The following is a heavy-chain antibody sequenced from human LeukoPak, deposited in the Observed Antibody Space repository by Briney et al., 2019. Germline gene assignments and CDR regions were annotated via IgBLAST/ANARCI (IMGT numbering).Heavy chain of an antibody. J-gene: IGHJ4*02. CDR3: ARGGTPNCSGGSCYDY. Sequence: GASVKVSCKASGGTFSSYAISWVRQAPGQGLEWMGMIIPILGIANYAQKFQGRVTITADKSTSTAYMELSSLRSEDTAVYYCARGGTPNCSGGSCYDYWGQGTLVTVSS. V-gene: IGHV1-69*04. CDR1: GGTFSSYA. CDR2: IIPILGIA. D-gene: IGHD2-15*01.